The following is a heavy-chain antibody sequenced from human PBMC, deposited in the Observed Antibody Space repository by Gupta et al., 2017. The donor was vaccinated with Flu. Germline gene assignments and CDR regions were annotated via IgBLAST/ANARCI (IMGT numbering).Heavy chain of an antibody. V-gene: IGHV4-39*01. CDR3: ARQSHTVTTWNWDY. CDR2: IYYSGST. J-gene: IGHJ4*02. D-gene: IGHD4-17*01. Sequence: KGLEWIGSIYYSGSTYYNPSLKSRVTISVDTSKNQFSLKLSSVTAADTAVYYCARQSHTVTTWNWDYWGQGTLVTVSS.